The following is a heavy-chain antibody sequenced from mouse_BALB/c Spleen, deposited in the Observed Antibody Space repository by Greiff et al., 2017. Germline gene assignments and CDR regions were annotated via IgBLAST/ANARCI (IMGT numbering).Heavy chain of an antibody. CDR1: GFSLSTSGMG. D-gene: IGHD2-3*01. CDR2: IWWDDDK. CDR3: ARIARWLPDY. V-gene: IGHV8-8*01. Sequence: QVTLKESGPGILQPSQTLSLTCSFSGFSLSTSGMGVGWIRQPSGKGLEWLAHIWWDDDKYYNTALKSGLTISKDTSKNQVFLKIASVDTADTATYYCARIARWLPDYWGQGTSVTVSS. J-gene: IGHJ4*01.